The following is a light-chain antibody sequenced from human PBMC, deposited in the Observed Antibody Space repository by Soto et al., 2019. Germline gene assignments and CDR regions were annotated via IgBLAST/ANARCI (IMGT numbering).Light chain of an antibody. V-gene: IGKV3-11*01. Sequence: TVSLSRGERATLSCRASQSVSNNYLAWYQQKPGQAPRLLIYDASNRATGIPGRFSGSGSGTDFTLTISSLEPEDFAVYYCQQRGNWPWTFGQGTKVDI. CDR2: DAS. CDR3: QQRGNWPWT. CDR1: QSVSNNY. J-gene: IGKJ1*01.